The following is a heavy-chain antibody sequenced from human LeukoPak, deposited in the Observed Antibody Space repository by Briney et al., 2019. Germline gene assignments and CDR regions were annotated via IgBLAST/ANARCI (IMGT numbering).Heavy chain of an antibody. J-gene: IGHJ4*02. CDR1: GVSISSSNSY. CDR3: ARDLYSHNLDAEY. V-gene: IGHV4-39*07. D-gene: IGHD5-18*01. Sequence: SETLSLTCTVSGVSISSSNSYWGWIRQPPGKGLEWIGSIYYSGTTYSNPSLRSRVTMSIDTSKNQFSLMLSSVTAADTAVYYCARDLYSHNLDAEYWGQGTLVTVSS. CDR2: IYYSGTT.